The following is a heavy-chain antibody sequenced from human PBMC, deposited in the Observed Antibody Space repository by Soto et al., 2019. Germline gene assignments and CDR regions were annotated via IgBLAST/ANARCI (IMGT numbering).Heavy chain of an antibody. Sequence: EVQLLESGGGLVQPGGSLRLSCAASGFTFISYAMSWVRQAPGKGLEWGSAISGSGGSTYYADSVKGRFTISRDNSKNTLYLQMNSLRAEYTAVYYCAKARPHIVVVTAILMAWGYWVQGTLVTVST. V-gene: IGHV3-23*01. CDR3: AKARPHIVVVTAILMAWGY. D-gene: IGHD2-21*02. CDR2: ISGSGGST. CDR1: GFTFISYA. J-gene: IGHJ4*02.